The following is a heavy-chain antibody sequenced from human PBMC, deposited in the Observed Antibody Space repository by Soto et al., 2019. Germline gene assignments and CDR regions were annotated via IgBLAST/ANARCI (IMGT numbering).Heavy chain of an antibody. V-gene: IGHV1-69*02. CDR1: GGTFSSYT. J-gene: IGHJ4*02. CDR2: IIPMFGIA. D-gene: IGHD4-17*01. Sequence: QVQLVQSGAEVKKPGSSVKVSCKASGGTFSSYTISRVRQAPGPGLEWMGRIIPMFGIANYAQKFQGRVTTTADKSTSTAYMELSSLRSEDTDLYFCARGDGDSHDYWGEGALVTVSS. CDR3: ARGDGDSHDY.